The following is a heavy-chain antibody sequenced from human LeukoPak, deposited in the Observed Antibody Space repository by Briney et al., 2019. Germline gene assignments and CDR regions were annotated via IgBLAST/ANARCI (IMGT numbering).Heavy chain of an antibody. V-gene: IGHV1-69*05. CDR1: GGTFSTYA. CDR2: NIPIFGTA. J-gene: IGHJ3*02. D-gene: IGHD6-19*01. Sequence: AVKVSSKASGGTFSTYALSWVRQAPGQGLEWMGRNIPIFGTANYAQTLQGRVTPTTDESTSTAYMLLRTLSSEDTAVYYCARDSRSRSDSYRSDAFDIWGQGTMVTVSS. CDR3: ARDSRSRSDSYRSDAFDI.